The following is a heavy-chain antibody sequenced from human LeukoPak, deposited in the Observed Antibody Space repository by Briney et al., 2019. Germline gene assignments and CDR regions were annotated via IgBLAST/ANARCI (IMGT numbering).Heavy chain of an antibody. CDR1: GESFSGYY. D-gene: IGHD2-2*01. CDR2: MNHSGSA. V-gene: IGHV4-34*01. CDR3: ARRAGVPDVNADWFDP. J-gene: IGHJ5*02. Sequence: PSETLSLTCAVYGESFSGYYWSWIRQPPGKGLEWIGEMNHSGSANYNPSLKSRVTISVDTSKNQFSLKLSSVTAADTAVYYCARRAGVPDVNADWFDPWGQGTLVTVSS.